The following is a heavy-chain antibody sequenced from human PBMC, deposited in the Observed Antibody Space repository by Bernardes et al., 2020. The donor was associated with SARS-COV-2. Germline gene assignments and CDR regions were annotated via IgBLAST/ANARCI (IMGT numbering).Heavy chain of an antibody. CDR2: INPKNGAT. J-gene: IGHJ4*02. Sequence: ASVKVSCKASGYTFTGYYIHWIRQAPGQGPEWMGWINPKNGATNFRQKFQGRVTMTRDTSISAAYMELSGLRSDDTAVYFCAIRSYFYESSGYYESGFDYWGQGTLVTVTS. CDR3: AIRSYFYESSGYYESGFDY. V-gene: IGHV1-2*02. D-gene: IGHD3-22*01. CDR1: GYTFTGYY.